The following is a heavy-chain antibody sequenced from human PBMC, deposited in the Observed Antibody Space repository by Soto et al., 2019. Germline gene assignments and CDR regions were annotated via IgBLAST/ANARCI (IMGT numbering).Heavy chain of an antibody. V-gene: IGHV6-1*01. CDR2: TYYRAKWNT. J-gene: IGHJ3*02. CDR1: GDSVSTNGVA. Sequence: QVPLQQSGPGLVKPSQTLSLTSDISGDSVSTNGVAWNWIRLSPSRGLSWLGRTYYRAKWNTDYALSVKGRITINPDTSKNQFSLQLNSVTPEDTAVYYCARGKHGTFDMWGPGTMVAVSS. CDR3: ARGKHGTFDM.